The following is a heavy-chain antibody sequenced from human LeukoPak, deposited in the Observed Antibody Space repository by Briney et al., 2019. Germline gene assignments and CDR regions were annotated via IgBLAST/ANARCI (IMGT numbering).Heavy chain of an antibody. CDR1: GDSISSFY. Sequence: PSETLSLTCTVSGDSISSFYWSWIRQPPGKGLEWIGNLYSSGRTNYKPSPKSRVSISVDTSKNQLSLKLSSVTAADTAVYFCARVGYDLLTGYTPLDYWGQGTLVTVSS. CDR2: LYSSGRT. CDR3: ARVGYDLLTGYTPLDY. J-gene: IGHJ4*02. D-gene: IGHD3-9*01. V-gene: IGHV4-59*01.